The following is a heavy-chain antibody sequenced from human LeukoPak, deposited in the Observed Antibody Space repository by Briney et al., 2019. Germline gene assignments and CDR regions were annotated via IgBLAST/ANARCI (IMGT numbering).Heavy chain of an antibody. CDR3: ARCRTGDRPDY. CDR2: INPSGGST. Sequence: GASVKVSCKASGYTFTSYYMHWVRQAPGQGLEWMGIINPSGGSTSYAQKFQGRVTMTRDTSTSTVYMELSSLRSKDTAVYYCARCRTGDRPDYWGQGTLVTVSS. J-gene: IGHJ4*02. CDR1: GYTFTSYY. D-gene: IGHD7-27*01. V-gene: IGHV1-46*01.